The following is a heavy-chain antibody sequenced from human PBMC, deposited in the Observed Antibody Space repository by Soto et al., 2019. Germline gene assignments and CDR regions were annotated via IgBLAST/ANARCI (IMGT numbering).Heavy chain of an antibody. V-gene: IGHV2-70*04. J-gene: IGHJ6*02. CDR3: ARTSRRDGYNYGMDV. Sequence: SGPTVHPTQTLTLTCTFSGCSLSLSTPGMRVSWIRQPPGKALEWLARIDWYADKIYSTSLRTRLTTSQDTFKNQGVLTMTNMDPADTATYYCARTSRRDGYNYGMDVWGQGTTVTVS. CDR2: IDWYADK. CDR1: GCSLSLSTPGMR.